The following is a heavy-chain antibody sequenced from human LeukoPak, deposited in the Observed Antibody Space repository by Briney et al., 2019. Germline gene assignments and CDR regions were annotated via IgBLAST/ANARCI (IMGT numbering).Heavy chain of an antibody. CDR2: LWHDGGNK. V-gene: IGHV3-33*01. D-gene: IGHD3-10*01. Sequence: GGSLRLSCAASGFTFNHYGLHWVRQAPGKGLEWVAFLWHDGGNKYYADSVKGRFTISRDNSKNMFYMQMNSLRDEDTAVYYCARDSDRGSLVRGVTGHFDYWGQGTLVTVPS. CDR3: ARDSDRGSLVRGVTGHFDY. J-gene: IGHJ4*02. CDR1: GFTFNHYG.